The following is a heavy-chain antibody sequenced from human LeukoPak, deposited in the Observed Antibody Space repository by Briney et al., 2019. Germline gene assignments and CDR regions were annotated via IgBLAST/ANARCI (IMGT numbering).Heavy chain of an antibody. J-gene: IGHJ4*02. D-gene: IGHD6-13*01. Sequence: ASVKVSCKASGYTFISYGISWVRQAPGQGLEWMAWISAYNGNTNYAQKLQGRVTMTTDTSTSTAYMELRSLRSDDTAVYYCASSFGSTSWYYFDYWGQGTLVTVSS. CDR3: ASSFGSTSWYYFDY. CDR1: GYTFISYG. V-gene: IGHV1-18*01. CDR2: ISAYNGNT.